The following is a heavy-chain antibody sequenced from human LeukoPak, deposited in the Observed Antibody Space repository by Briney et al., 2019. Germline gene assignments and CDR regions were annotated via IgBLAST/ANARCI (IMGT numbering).Heavy chain of an antibody. V-gene: IGHV1-69*13. J-gene: IGHJ4*02. CDR1: GGTFSSYA. Sequence: ASVKVSCKAPGGTFSSYAISWVRQAPGQGLEWMGGIIPIFGTANYAQKFQGRVTITADESTSTAYMELSSLRSEDTAVYYCAREKSYCSSTSCSLYYFDYWGQGTLVTVSS. CDR2: IIPIFGTA. CDR3: AREKSYCSSTSCSLYYFDY. D-gene: IGHD2-2*01.